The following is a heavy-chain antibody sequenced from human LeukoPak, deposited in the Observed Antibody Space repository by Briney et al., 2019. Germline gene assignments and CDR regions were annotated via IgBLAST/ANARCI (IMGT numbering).Heavy chain of an antibody. CDR2: IYYSGST. J-gene: IGHJ4*02. Sequence: SETLSLTCTVSGGSISSYYWSWIRQPPGKGLEWIGYIYYSGSTNYNPSLKSRVTISVGTSKNQFSLKLSSVTAADTAVYYCARGEWDLLFDYWGQGTLVTVSS. CDR3: ARGEWDLLFDY. CDR1: GGSISSYY. D-gene: IGHD1-26*01. V-gene: IGHV4-59*08.